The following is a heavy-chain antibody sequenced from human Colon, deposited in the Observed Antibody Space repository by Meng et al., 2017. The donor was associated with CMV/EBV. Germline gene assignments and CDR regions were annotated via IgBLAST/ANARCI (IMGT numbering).Heavy chain of an antibody. J-gene: IGHJ5*01. V-gene: IGHV3-53*01. CDR3: AAQRRAGFDS. CDR2: IYSGGST. D-gene: IGHD5-24*01. Sequence: EVQLVESGGGLIQPGGSLSLSFTASGFTVSSHYMSWVRQAPGKGLEWVSVIYSGGSTYYADSVKGRFTISGDNAENTLYLQMDSLRVDDTAVYYCAAQRRAGFDSWGQGTLVTVSS. CDR1: GFTVSSHY.